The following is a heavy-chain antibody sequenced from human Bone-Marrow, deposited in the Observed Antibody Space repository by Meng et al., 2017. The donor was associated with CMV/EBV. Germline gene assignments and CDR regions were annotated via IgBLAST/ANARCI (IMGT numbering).Heavy chain of an antibody. V-gene: IGHV3-21*04. CDR2: ISSSSTYI. CDR1: GFTSTSYS. D-gene: IGHD3-22*01. CDR3: AKDASPTYYYESSAYYSRD. Sequence: GGSLRLSCAASGFTSTSYSMNWVRQAPGKGLEWVSAISSSSTYIYYADSVKGRFTISRDNSKDMLYLQMSSLRAEDTALYYCAKDASPTYYYESSAYYSRDWGQGTLVTVSS. J-gene: IGHJ4*02.